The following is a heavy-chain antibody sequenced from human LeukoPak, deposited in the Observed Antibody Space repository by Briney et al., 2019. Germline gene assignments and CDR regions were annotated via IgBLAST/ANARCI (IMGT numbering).Heavy chain of an antibody. D-gene: IGHD3-9*01. CDR2: INPNSGGT. Sequence: ASVKVSCKASGYTFTGYYMHWVRQAPGQGLEWMGWINPNSGGTNYAQKFQGRVTMTRDTSISTAYMELSRLRSDDTAVYYCARVLRYFDWSYYFDYWGQGTLVTVSS. CDR1: GYTFTGYY. CDR3: ARVLRYFDWSYYFDY. J-gene: IGHJ4*02. V-gene: IGHV1-2*02.